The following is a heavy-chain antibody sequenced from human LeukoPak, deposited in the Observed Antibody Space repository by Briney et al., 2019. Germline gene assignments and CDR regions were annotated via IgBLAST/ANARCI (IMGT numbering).Heavy chain of an antibody. D-gene: IGHD5-12*01. CDR2: IYASGST. CDR1: GGSISGYY. V-gene: IGHV4-4*07. J-gene: IGHJ5*02. Sequence: PSETLSLTCTVSGGSISGYYWSWLRQPAGKGLEWIGRIYASGSTRYDPSLKSRVTMSVDTSKNQFSLKLTSVTAADTAVYFCARRMAAAYDYNWFDPWGQGTLVTVSS. CDR3: ARRMAAAYDYNWFDP.